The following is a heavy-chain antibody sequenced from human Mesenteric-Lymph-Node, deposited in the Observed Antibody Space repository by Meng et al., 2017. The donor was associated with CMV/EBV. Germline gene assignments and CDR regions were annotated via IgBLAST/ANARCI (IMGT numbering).Heavy chain of an antibody. V-gene: IGHV4-39*07. CDR3: ARDRQEGGYYYYYGMDV. J-gene: IGHJ6*02. CDR1: GDSISSSGGYY. D-gene: IGHD2-15*01. CDR2: IYYIGST. Sequence: SETLSLTCTVSGDSISSSGGYYWGWIRQPPGKGLEWIGTIYYIGSTYYNPSLKSRVTISVDTSKNQFSLKLSSVTAADTAVYYCARDRQEGGYYYYYGMDVWGQGTTVTVSS.